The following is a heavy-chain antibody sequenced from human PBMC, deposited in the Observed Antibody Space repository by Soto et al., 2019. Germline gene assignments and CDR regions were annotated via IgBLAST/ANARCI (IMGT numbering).Heavy chain of an antibody. J-gene: IGHJ6*02. CDR3: ARDLSVKGSGYDCGRVYYYYGMDV. CDR1: GYTFTGYY. D-gene: IGHD5-12*01. Sequence: ASVKVSCKASGYTFTGYYMHWARQAPGQGLEWMGWINPNSGGTNYAQKFQGRVTMTRDTSISTAYMELSRLRSDDTAVYYCARDLSVKGSGYDCGRVYYYYGMDVRGQGTTVTVSS. CDR2: INPNSGGT. V-gene: IGHV1-2*02.